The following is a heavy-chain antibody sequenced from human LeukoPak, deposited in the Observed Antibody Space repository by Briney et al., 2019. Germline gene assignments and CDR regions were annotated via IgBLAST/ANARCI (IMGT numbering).Heavy chain of an antibody. Sequence: SETLSLTCTVSGGSISSGGNYWSWIRQFPGQGLEWVGYIYSSGTTHYSPSLWGRVTISLDTSQNQFSLRLTSVTAADTAVYYCARHSGYERDWGQGTLVTVPS. CDR2: IYSSGTT. D-gene: IGHD5-12*01. CDR1: GGSISSGGNY. V-gene: IGHV4-31*03. J-gene: IGHJ1*01. CDR3: ARHSGYERD.